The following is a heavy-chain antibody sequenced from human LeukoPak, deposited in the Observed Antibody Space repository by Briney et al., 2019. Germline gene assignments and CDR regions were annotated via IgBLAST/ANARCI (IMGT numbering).Heavy chain of an antibody. CDR3: AKPNVAAAGTGDN. CDR1: GFTFSSYA. D-gene: IGHD6-13*01. CDR2: ISRSGGST. Sequence: PGGSLRLSCAASGFTFSSYAMSWVRQAPGKGLEWVSAISRSGGSTYYADSVKGRFTISRDDSKNTLYMQLNRLRAEDTAVYYCAKPNVAAAGTGDNWGHRTPVTASS. J-gene: IGHJ4*01. V-gene: IGHV3-23*01.